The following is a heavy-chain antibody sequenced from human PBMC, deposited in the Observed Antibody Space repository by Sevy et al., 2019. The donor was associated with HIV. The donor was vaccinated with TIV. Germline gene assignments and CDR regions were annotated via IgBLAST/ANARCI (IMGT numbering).Heavy chain of an antibody. J-gene: IGHJ6*02. Sequence: ASVKVSCKASGYTLSSYGISWVRQAPGQGLEWMGWINTYNGNTKYAQKLQGRITMTTDTATRTAYREVRSLRSDDTSVYYCARDKSVQVIFGVVRYNYGLDVWGQGTTVTVSS. CDR3: ARDKSVQVIFGVVRYNYGLDV. D-gene: IGHD3-3*01. V-gene: IGHV1-18*01. CDR1: GYTLSSYG. CDR2: INTYNGNT.